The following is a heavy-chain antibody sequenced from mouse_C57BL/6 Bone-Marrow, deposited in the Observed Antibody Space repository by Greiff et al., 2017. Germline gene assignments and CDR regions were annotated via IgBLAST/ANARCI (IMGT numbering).Heavy chain of an antibody. V-gene: IGHV1-55*01. CDR1: GYTFTSYW. CDR2: IYPGSGST. J-gene: IGHJ2*01. Sequence: VQLQQPGAELVKPGASVKMSCKASGYTFTSYWITWVKQRPGQGLEWIGDIYPGSGSTNYNEKFKSKATLTVDTSSSTAYMQLSSLTSADSAVXYCARRYYYGSPPYFDSAGEGTTLTLSS. D-gene: IGHD1-1*01. CDR3: ARRYYYGSPPYFDS.